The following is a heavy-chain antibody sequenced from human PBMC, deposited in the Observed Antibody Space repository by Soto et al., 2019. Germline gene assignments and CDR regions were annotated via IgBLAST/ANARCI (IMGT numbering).Heavy chain of an antibody. D-gene: IGHD2-15*01. V-gene: IGHV4-59*01. Sequence: SETLSLTCTVSGGSISSYYWSWIRQPPGKGLEWIGYIYYSGSTNYNPSLKSRVTISVDTSKNQFSLKLSSVTAADTAVYYCARDGTWGDLDYWGQGTLVTVSS. CDR3: ARDGTWGDLDY. CDR2: IYYSGST. J-gene: IGHJ4*02. CDR1: GGSISSYY.